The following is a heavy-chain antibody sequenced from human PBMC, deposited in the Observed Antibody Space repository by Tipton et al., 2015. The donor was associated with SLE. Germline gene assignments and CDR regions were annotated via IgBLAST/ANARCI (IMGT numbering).Heavy chain of an antibody. V-gene: IGHV4-38-2*02. CDR3: ARDPYDSTWRNGWFDP. Sequence: GWVRQAPGKGLEWVGSLYHRGSTYYNPSLKSRVTISTDTSKNEIYLKLTSVTATDTAVYFCARDPYDSTWRNGWFDPWGQGTLVTVSP. D-gene: IGHD6-13*01. J-gene: IGHJ5*02. CDR2: LYHRGST.